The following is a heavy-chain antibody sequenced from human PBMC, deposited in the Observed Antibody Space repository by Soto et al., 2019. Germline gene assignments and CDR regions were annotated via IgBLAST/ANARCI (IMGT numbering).Heavy chain of an antibody. V-gene: IGHV1-69*13. CDR1: GGTFSSYA. CDR3: AREMVAGTYYYYYYGMDV. J-gene: IGHJ6*02. CDR2: IIPIFGTA. D-gene: IGHD6-19*01. Sequence: SVKVSCKASGGTFSSYAISWVRQAPGQGLEWMGGIIPIFGTANYAQKFQGRVTITADESTSTAYMELSSLRSEDTAVYYCAREMVAGTYYYYYYGMDVWGQGTTGTVS.